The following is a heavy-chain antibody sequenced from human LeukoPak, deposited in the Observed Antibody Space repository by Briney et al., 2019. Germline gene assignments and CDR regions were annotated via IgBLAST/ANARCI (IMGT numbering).Heavy chain of an antibody. CDR2: INTDGNST. Sequence: HPGGSLRLSCAASGFTFSSYAMSWVRQAPGKGLVWVSRINTDGNSTRYADSVKGRFTISRDNAKNTLYLQMNSLRAEDTAVYYCARVPLGEFKGFDPWGQGTLVTVSS. J-gene: IGHJ5*02. CDR3: ARVPLGEFKGFDP. D-gene: IGHD3-10*01. V-gene: IGHV3-74*01. CDR1: GFTFSSYA.